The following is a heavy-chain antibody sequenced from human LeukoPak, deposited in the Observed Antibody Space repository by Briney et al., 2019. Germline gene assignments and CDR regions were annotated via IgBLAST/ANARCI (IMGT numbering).Heavy chain of an antibody. CDR1: GFTFRSYA. Sequence: GGSLRLSCAASGFTFRSYAMTWVRQTPGKGLEGVSSISGSSSTYYADSVKGRFTISRDNFKNTLYLQMNSLRAEDTAVYYCAKVTGIEQWLPGHDAFDIWGQGTMVTVSS. CDR2: ISGSSST. J-gene: IGHJ3*02. D-gene: IGHD6-19*01. V-gene: IGHV3-23*01. CDR3: AKVTGIEQWLPGHDAFDI.